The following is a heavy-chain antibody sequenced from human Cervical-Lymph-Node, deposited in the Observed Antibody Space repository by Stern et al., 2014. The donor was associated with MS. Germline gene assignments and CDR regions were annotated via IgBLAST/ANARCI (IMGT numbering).Heavy chain of an antibody. CDR3: ARDLRYLDFDYKWFGP. J-gene: IGHJ5*02. CDR2: ISSDRSYT. D-gene: IGHD3-9*01. V-gene: IGHV3-21*01. Sequence: EVQLVESRGGLVRPGVSLRLSCVVSGFTVSDCTMNWVRQAPGKGLEWVSSISSDRSYTYYEDEVRGRFTISRDDAKNTVFLQMNNLRDDDTAVYYCARDLRYLDFDYKWFGPWGQGTLVTVSS. CDR1: GFTVSDCT.